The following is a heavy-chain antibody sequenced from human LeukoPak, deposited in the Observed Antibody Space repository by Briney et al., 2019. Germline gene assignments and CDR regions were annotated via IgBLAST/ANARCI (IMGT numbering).Heavy chain of an antibody. CDR3: ARDQESQNSFGY. V-gene: IGHV1-2*02. CDR2: INPNSGGT. J-gene: IGHJ4*02. Sequence: ASVKVSCKASGYTFTGYFMHWVRQAPGQGLEWMGWINPNSGGTNYAQKFQGRVTMTRGTSISTAYMELSRLRSDDTAVYYCARDQESQNSFGYWGQGTLVTVSS. CDR1: GYTFTGYF.